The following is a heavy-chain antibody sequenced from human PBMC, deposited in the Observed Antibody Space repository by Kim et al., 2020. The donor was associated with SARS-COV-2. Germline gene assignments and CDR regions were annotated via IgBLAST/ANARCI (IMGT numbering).Heavy chain of an antibody. CDR1: GYSFTSYC. CDR2: IYPYDSDT. V-gene: IGHV5-51*01. J-gene: IGHJ6*02. CDR3: ARREVPYGTNV. Sequence: GESLKISCKGSGYSFTSYCIGWVRQMPGKGLQWMGTIYPYDSDTRYSPSFQGQVTIPADKSNNTAYLQWSSLKASDTAMYYCARREVPYGTNVWGQGTSFTVAS.